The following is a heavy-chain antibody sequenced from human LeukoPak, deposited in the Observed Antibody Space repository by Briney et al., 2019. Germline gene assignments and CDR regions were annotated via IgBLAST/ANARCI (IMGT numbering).Heavy chain of an antibody. Sequence: SETLSLTCTVSGGSISTYYWNWIRQPPGKGQEWIGYIYYSGSTNYNPSLKSRVPISVDTSKNQFSLKLSSVTAADTAMYYCARDGSARYYFDYWGQGTLVTVSS. V-gene: IGHV4-59*01. CDR3: ARDGSARYYFDY. J-gene: IGHJ4*02. CDR2: IYYSGST. CDR1: GGSISTYY.